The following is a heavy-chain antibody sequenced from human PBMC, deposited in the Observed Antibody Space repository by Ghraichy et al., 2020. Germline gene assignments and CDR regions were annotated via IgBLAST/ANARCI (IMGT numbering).Heavy chain of an antibody. Sequence: SLNISCTVSGGSISSGGYYWSWIRQHPGKGLEWIGYIYYSGSTYYNPSLKSRVTISVDTSKNQFSLKLSSVTAADTAVYYCARGRRNYYDSSGYPEDAFDIWGQGTMVTVSS. J-gene: IGHJ3*02. D-gene: IGHD3-22*01. CDR2: IYYSGST. CDR1: GGSISSGGYY. CDR3: ARGRRNYYDSSGYPEDAFDI. V-gene: IGHV4-31*03.